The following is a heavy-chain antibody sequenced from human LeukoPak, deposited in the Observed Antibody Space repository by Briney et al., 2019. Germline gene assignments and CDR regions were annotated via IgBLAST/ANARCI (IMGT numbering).Heavy chain of an antibody. V-gene: IGHV4-4*07. D-gene: IGHD4-17*01. CDR2: IHTSGST. Sequence: SETLSLTCTVSGGSISSYYWSWIRQPAGKGLEWIGRIHTSGSTNYNPSLKSRVTMSVDTSKNQFSLKLSSVTAADTAVYYCARGEGYGDYEYYYYYMDVWGKGTTVTISS. CDR3: ARGEGYGDYEYYYYYMDV. J-gene: IGHJ6*03. CDR1: GGSISSYY.